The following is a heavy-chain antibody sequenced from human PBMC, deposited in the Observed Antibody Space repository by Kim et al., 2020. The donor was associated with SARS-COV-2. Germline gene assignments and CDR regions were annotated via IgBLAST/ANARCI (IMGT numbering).Heavy chain of an antibody. J-gene: IGHJ4*02. Sequence: GGSLRLSCAASGFAFSSHWMSWVRQTPGRGLERVAGITEDGSRKEYLVSVKGRFTISRDNTKNSVYLQMNSLGAEDTAFYYCARDGRWGFDSGGQGTLVTVSS. CDR2: ITEDGSRK. CDR1: GFAFSSHW. CDR3: ARDGRWGFDS. V-gene: IGHV3-7*01. D-gene: IGHD3-16*01.